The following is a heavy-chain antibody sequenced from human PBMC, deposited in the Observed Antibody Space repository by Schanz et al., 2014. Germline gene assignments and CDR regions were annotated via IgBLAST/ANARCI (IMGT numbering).Heavy chain of an antibody. CDR3: ARGTMPGTFDI. J-gene: IGHJ3*02. D-gene: IGHD2-2*01. Sequence: QVQLVQSGAEVKKPGSSVKVSCKASGGTFSTYTISWVRQAPGQGLEWMGRIVPIAGITNYAQRFQGRVTITADKSSDTAYMELSSLRSEDTALYYCARGTMPGTFDIWGQGTMVTVSS. CDR1: GGTFSTYT. CDR2: IVPIAGIT. V-gene: IGHV1-69*02.